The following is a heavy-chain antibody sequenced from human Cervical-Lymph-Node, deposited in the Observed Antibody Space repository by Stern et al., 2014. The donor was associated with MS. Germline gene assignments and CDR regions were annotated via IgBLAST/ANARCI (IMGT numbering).Heavy chain of an antibody. CDR2: IIPIFGPP. CDR1: GGTFSTQA. J-gene: IGHJ6*02. Sequence: VQLVESGAEVKKPGSSVKVSCKASGGTFSTQAINWVRQAPGQGLEWVGGIIPIFGPPNYAQKVQDRVTITADESTSTAYMDLNSLRSEDTAVYYCATPSTVTVGGMDVWGQGTTVTVSS. V-gene: IGHV1-69*01. CDR3: ATPSTVTVGGMDV. D-gene: IGHD4-17*01.